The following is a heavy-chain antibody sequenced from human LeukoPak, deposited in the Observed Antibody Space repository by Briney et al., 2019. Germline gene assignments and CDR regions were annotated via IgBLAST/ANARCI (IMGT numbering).Heavy chain of an antibody. J-gene: IGHJ3*02. CDR3: AKPHYYDSSGYYNSDAFDI. D-gene: IGHD3-22*01. Sequence: PGGSLRLSCAASGFTFRAYAMSWVRQAPGKGLEWVSAISGSGDSTYYADSVKRRFTISRDNSENTLYLQMNSLRAEDTAVYYCAKPHYYDSSGYYNSDAFDIWGQGTMVTVSS. V-gene: IGHV3-23*01. CDR2: ISGSGDST. CDR1: GFTFRAYA.